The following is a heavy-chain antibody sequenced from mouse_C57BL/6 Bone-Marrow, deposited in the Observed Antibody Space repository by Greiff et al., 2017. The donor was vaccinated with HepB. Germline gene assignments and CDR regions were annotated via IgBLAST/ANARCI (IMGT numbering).Heavy chain of an antibody. V-gene: IGHV5-4*01. J-gene: IGHJ1*03. Sequence: EVQRVESGGGLVKPGGSLKLSCAASGFTFSSYAMYWVRQTPEKRLEWVATISDGGGYTYYPDNVKGRFTISRDNAKNTLYLQMSHLKSEDTAMYYCARVKLDGYYWCFDVWGTGTTVTVSS. D-gene: IGHD2-3*01. CDR3: ARVKLDGYYWCFDV. CDR2: ISDGGGYT. CDR1: GFTFSSYA.